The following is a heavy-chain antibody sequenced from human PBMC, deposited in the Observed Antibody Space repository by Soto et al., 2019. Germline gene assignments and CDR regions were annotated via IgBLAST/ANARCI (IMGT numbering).Heavy chain of an antibody. Sequence: PGGSLRLSCAASGFTFSSYGMHWVRQAPGKGLEWMADISYDGSNQNYADSVKGRFTISRDDSKNTLYLQMNSLRAEDTAVYYCASHDSSSWYWGPDYWGQGTLVTVSS. J-gene: IGHJ4*02. CDR1: GFTFSSYG. D-gene: IGHD6-13*01. V-gene: IGHV3-30*03. CDR3: ASHDSSSWYWGPDY. CDR2: ISYDGSNQ.